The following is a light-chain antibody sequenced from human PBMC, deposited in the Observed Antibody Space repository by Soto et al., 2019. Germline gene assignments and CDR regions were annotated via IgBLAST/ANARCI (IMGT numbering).Light chain of an antibody. CDR3: QPYDNLPPT. V-gene: IGKV1-33*01. J-gene: IGKJ3*01. CDR2: DAS. Sequence: DIQMTQSPSSLSASVGDRVTITCQASQDISNYLNWYQQKPGKAPKLLIYDASNLETGVPSRFSGTGSATDFTFTISTLQAEDIATYYCQPYDNLPPTFGPGTKVDIK. CDR1: QDISNY.